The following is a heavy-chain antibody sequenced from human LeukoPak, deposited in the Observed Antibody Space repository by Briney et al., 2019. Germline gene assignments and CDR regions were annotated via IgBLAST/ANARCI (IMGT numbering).Heavy chain of an antibody. D-gene: IGHD6-19*01. CDR3: ARERGDIAVAYWDY. J-gene: IGHJ4*02. CDR2: INPNSGGT. CDR1: GGTFSSYA. V-gene: IGHV1-2*02. Sequence: GASVKVSCNASGGTFSSYAISWVRQAPGQGLEWMGWINPNSGGTNYAQKFQGRVTMTRDTSISTAYMELSRLRSDDTAVYYCARERGDIAVAYWDYWGQGTLVTVSS.